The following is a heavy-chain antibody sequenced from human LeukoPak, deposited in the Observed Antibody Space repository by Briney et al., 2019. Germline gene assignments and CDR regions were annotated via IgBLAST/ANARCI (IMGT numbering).Heavy chain of an antibody. CDR2: IYYTGRS. CDR3: VRDRGDYYFDY. D-gene: IGHD3-16*01. CDR1: GGSISSSSYY. V-gene: IGHV4-39*02. J-gene: IGHJ4*02. Sequence: SETLSLTCTVSGGSISSSSYYWGWIRQPPGKGLEWVGCIYYTGRSYYNPSLRSRVTISVDTSKSQFSLQLSSVTAADTAVYYCVRDRGDYYFDYWGQGTLVTVSS.